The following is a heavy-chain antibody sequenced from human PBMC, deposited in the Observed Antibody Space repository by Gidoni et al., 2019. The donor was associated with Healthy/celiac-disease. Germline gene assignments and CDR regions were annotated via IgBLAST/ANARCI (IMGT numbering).Heavy chain of an antibody. CDR2: INHSGST. V-gene: IGHV4-34*01. CDR3: ARGGEPRGSGPSNWFDP. J-gene: IGHJ5*02. Sequence: QVQLQQWGAGLLKPSETLSLTCAVYGGSFSGYYWSWIRQPPGKGLEWIGEINHSGSTNYNPSLKSRVTISVDTSKNQFSLKLSSVTAADTAVYYCARGGEPRGSGPSNWFDPWGQGTLVTVSS. D-gene: IGHD3-10*01. CDR1: GGSFSGYY.